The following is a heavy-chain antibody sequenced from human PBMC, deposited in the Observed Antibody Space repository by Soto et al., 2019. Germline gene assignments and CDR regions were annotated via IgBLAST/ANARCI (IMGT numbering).Heavy chain of an antibody. CDR3: AKDPGIAAAGTFRGGNWFDP. CDR2: ISYDGSNK. J-gene: IGHJ5*02. Sequence: GGSLRLSCAASGFTFSSYGMHWVRQAPGKGLEWVAVISYDGSNKYYADSVKGRFTISRDNSKNTLYLQMNSLRAEDTAVYYCAKDPGIAAAGTFRGGNWFDPWGQGTLVTVSS. V-gene: IGHV3-30*18. CDR1: GFTFSSYG. D-gene: IGHD6-13*01.